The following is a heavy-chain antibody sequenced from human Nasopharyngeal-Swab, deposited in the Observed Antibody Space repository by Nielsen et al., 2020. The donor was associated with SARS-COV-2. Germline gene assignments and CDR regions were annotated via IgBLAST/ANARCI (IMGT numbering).Heavy chain of an antibody. V-gene: IGHV3-23*01. CDR3: AKDLSYDSSGYYDY. CDR2: FSGSGGTT. D-gene: IGHD3-22*01. Sequence: GGSLRLSCAASGFTFSSYAMSWVRQAPGKGLEWVSSFSGSGGTTYYTDAVKGRFTISRDHSKNTLYLQMNSLRAEDTAVYYCAKDLSYDSSGYYDYWGQGTLVTVSS. J-gene: IGHJ4*02. CDR1: GFTFSSYA.